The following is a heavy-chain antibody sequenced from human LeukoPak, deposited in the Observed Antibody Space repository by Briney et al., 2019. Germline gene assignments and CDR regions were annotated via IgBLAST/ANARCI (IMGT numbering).Heavy chain of an antibody. CDR2: IYYSGST. CDR3: ARDHLDSSGYYYVHAFDI. V-gene: IGHV4-59*12. J-gene: IGHJ3*02. D-gene: IGHD3-22*01. Sequence: SETLSLTCTVSGGFSSSNYWSWIRQPPGKGLECIGYIYYSGSTNYNPSLKSRVTMSVDTSKNQFSLKLSSVTAADTAVYYCARDHLDSSGYYYVHAFDIWGQGTMVTVSS. CDR1: GGFSSSNY.